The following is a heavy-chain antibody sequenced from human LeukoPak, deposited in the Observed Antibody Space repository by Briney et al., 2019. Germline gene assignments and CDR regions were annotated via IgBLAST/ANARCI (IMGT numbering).Heavy chain of an antibody. CDR3: ARGGGWFGELLASL. V-gene: IGHV3-74*01. CDR1: GFTFSSYW. CDR2: INSDGSST. J-gene: IGHJ6*02. D-gene: IGHD3-10*01. Sequence: TGGSLRLSCAASGFTFSSYWMHWVRQAPGKGLVWVSRINSDGSSTSYADSVKGRFTISRDNAKNTLYLQMNSLRAEDTAVYYCARGGGWFGELLASLWGQGTTVTVSS.